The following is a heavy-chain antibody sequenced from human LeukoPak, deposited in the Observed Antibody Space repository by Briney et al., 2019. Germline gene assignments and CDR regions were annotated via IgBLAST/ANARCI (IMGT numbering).Heavy chain of an antibody. CDR1: GFTFSSYS. Sequence: GGSLRLSCAASGFTFSSYSMKWVRQAPGKGLEWVSSISSSSSYIYYADSVKGRFTISRDNAKNSLYLQMNSLRAEDTAVYYCARDYLMREYQLLGKAFDPWGQGTLVTVSS. V-gene: IGHV3-21*01. CDR3: ARDYLMREYQLLGKAFDP. J-gene: IGHJ5*02. D-gene: IGHD2-2*01. CDR2: ISSSSSYI.